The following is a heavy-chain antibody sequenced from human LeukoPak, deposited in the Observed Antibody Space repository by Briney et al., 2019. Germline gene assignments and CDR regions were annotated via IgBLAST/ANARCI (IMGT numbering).Heavy chain of an antibody. CDR2: IYYSGST. J-gene: IGHJ5*02. V-gene: IGHV4-59*08. CDR1: GGSVSSYY. D-gene: IGHD4-11*01. Sequence: ASETLSLTCTVSGGSVSSYYWSWIRQPPGKGLEWIGYIYYSGSTNYNPSLKSRVTISVDTSKNQFSLKLSSVTAADTAVYYCARLPYSNYNWFDPWGQGTLVTVSS. CDR3: ARLPYSNYNWFDP.